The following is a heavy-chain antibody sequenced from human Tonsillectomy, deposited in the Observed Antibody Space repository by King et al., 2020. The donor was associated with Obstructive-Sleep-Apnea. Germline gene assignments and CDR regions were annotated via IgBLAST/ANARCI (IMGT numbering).Heavy chain of an antibody. V-gene: IGHV3-11*01. Sequence: QLVQSGGGLVKPGGSLRLSCAASGFTFSDYYMSWIRQAPGQGLEGVSYIRSGCTTFYYADSVKGRFTISRDNAKNSLFLQMNSLRAEDTAVYYCARSYDSGNYYNGYFDYWGQGTLVTVSS. CDR2: IRSGCTTF. J-gene: IGHJ4*02. CDR1: GFTFSDYY. D-gene: IGHD3-10*01. CDR3: ARSYDSGNYYNGYFDY.